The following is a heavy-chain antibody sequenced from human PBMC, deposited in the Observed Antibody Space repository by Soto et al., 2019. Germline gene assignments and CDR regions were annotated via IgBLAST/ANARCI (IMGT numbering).Heavy chain of an antibody. CDR1: GYTLTGHY. Sequence: ASVKVSCKASGYTLTGHYVHWVRQAPGQGLEWMGWINPNSGGTNYAQKFQGWVTMTRDTSISTAYMELSRLRSDDTAMYYCARLKYYDSSGYYGSAFDIWGQGTMVTVSS. J-gene: IGHJ3*02. CDR2: INPNSGGT. D-gene: IGHD3-22*01. CDR3: ARLKYYDSSGYYGSAFDI. V-gene: IGHV1-2*04.